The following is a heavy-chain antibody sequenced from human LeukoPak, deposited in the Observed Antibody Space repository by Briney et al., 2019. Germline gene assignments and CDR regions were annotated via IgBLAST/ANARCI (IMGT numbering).Heavy chain of an antibody. CDR1: GFTFSSYS. Sequence: GGSLRLSCAASGFTFSSYSMNWVRQAPGKGLEWVSYISSSSSTIYYANSVKGRFTISRDNAKNSLYLQMNSLRAEDTAVYYCASQSAASSYYYYYMDVWGKGTTVTVSS. J-gene: IGHJ6*03. V-gene: IGHV3-48*04. D-gene: IGHD2-15*01. CDR2: ISSSSSTI. CDR3: ASQSAASSYYYYYMDV.